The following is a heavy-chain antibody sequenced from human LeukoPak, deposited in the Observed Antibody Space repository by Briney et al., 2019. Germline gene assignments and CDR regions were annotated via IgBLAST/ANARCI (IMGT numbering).Heavy chain of an antibody. CDR1: GFTFDDYT. D-gene: IGHD3-10*01. V-gene: IGHV3-43*01. J-gene: IGHJ4*02. CDR2: IPWDGGST. Sequence: GGSLRLSCAASGFTFDDYTMHWVRQAPGKGLEWVSLIPWDGGSTYYADSVKGRFTISRDNSKNSLYLQMNSLRTEDTALYYCAKGKNTGSYLSHVDYWGQGTLVTVSS. CDR3: AKGKNTGSYLSHVDY.